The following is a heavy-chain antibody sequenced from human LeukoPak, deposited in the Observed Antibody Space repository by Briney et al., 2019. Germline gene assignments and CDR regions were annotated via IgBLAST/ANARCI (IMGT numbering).Heavy chain of an antibody. CDR1: GYTFTSYG. J-gene: IGHJ4*02. V-gene: IGHV1-18*01. CDR3: ARDERSSCRGDSCYYFDY. CDR2: ISGYNGNT. Sequence: ASVQVSCKASGYTFTSYGISCVRQAPGQGLEWMAWISGYNGNTNCAQKFQGRVTMTTDTSTSTAYMEVRSLRSDDTAVYYCARDERSSCRGDSCYYFDYWGQGTLVTVSP. D-gene: IGHD2-15*01.